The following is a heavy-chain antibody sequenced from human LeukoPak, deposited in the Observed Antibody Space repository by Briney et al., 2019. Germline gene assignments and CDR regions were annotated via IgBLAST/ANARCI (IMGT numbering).Heavy chain of an antibody. CDR3: ARDRTTVTLSLYY. J-gene: IGHJ4*02. CDR1: GGTFNNCV. CDR2: IITIFGTA. V-gene: IGHV1-69*13. D-gene: IGHD4-11*01. Sequence: SVKVSYKASGGTFNNCVFSWVRQPHGQGLEWMGGIITIFGTANYAQKFQGKVTITADESTNTASMELSSLRSEDTAVYYCARDRTTVTLSLYYWGQGTLVTVSS.